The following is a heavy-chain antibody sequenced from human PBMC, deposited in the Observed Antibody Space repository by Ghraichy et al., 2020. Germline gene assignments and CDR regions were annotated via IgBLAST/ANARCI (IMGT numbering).Heavy chain of an antibody. J-gene: IGHJ4*02. Sequence: SETLSLTCTVSGASITSHYWSWMRQPPGKGLEWIGRISNSGITYYNPSLASRITISADTSKSQFFLKLSSVTAADTALYYCLYTAGCYNWGQGILVAVSS. V-gene: IGHV4-59*11. CDR3: LYTAGCYN. D-gene: IGHD3-10*01. CDR1: GASITSHY. CDR2: ISNSGIT.